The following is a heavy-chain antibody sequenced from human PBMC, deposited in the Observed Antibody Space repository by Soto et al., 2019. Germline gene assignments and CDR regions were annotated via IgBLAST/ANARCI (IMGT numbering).Heavy chain of an antibody. Sequence: GGSLRLSCAASGFTFPTYAMRWVRQAPRKGLEWVSGISGSGGRTYYADSVKGRFTISRDNSKNTLYLQMNSLRAEDTAVYYCAKDSNYYDSSGHYHYGMDVWGQGTTVTVSS. CDR3: AKDSNYYDSSGHYHYGMDV. CDR1: GFTFPTYA. J-gene: IGHJ6*02. D-gene: IGHD3-22*01. V-gene: IGHV3-23*01. CDR2: ISGSGGRT.